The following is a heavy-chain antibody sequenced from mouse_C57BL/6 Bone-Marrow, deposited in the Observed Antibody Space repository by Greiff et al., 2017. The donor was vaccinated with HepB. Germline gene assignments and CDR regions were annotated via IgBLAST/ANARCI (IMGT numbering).Heavy chain of an antibody. J-gene: IGHJ3*01. CDR3: AREGYYYGSSPY. CDR2: ISYDGSN. D-gene: IGHD1-1*01. V-gene: IGHV3-6*01. Sequence: EVQRVESGPGLVKPSQSLSLTCSVTGYSITSGYYWNWIRQFPGNKLEWMGYISYDGSNNYNPSLKNRISITRDTSKNQFFLKLNSVTTEDTATYYCAREGYYYGSSPYWGQGTLVTVSA. CDR1: GYSITSGYY.